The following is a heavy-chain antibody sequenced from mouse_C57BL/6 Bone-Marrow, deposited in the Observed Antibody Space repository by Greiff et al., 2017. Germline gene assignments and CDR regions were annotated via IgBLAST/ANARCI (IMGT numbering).Heavy chain of an antibody. Sequence: EVQLVESGAGLVKPGGSLKLSCAASGFTFSSYAMSWVRQTPEKRLEWVAYISRGGDYINYEDTVKGRFTISRDNARNTLYLQMSSRKSEDTAMYYCTRGYYINAWFADWGQGHLVTVSA. J-gene: IGHJ3*01. CDR3: TRGYYINAWFAD. D-gene: IGHD2-5*01. V-gene: IGHV5-9-1*02. CDR2: ISRGGDYI. CDR1: GFTFSSYA.